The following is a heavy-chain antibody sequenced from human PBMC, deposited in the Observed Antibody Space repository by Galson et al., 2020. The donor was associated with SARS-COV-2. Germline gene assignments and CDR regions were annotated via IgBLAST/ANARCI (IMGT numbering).Heavy chain of an antibody. CDR3: ARVQRITMIVVVIGAFDI. J-gene: IGHJ3*02. D-gene: IGHD3-22*01. Sequence: GGSLRLSCAASGFTFSDYYMSWIRQAPGTGLEWVSYISSSGSTIYYADSVKGRFTISRDNAKSSLYLQMNSLRAEDTAVYYCARVQRITMIVVVIGAFDIWGQGTMVTVSS. CDR1: GFTFSDYY. CDR2: ISSSGSTI. V-gene: IGHV3-11*04.